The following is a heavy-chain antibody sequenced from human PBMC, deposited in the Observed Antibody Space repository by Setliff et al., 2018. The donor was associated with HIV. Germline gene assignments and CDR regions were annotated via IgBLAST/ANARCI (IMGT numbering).Heavy chain of an antibody. D-gene: IGHD6-19*01. CDR3: ARANLYSSGPLDY. CDR2: ISYSGGI. J-gene: IGHJ4*02. Sequence: SETLSLTCTVSGGSINSSSYYWGWIRQPPGKGLDWIGSISYSGGIYYNPSLKSRVTLSIDTSKNQFSLRLPFLAAADTAVYFCARANLYSSGPLDYWGQGRLVTVSS. CDR1: GGSINSSSYY. V-gene: IGHV4-39*07.